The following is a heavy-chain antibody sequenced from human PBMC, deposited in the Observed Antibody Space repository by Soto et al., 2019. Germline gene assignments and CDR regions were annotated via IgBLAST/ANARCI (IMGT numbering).Heavy chain of an antibody. CDR2: ISSSSSTI. V-gene: IGHV3-48*02. CDR1: GFTFSSYS. CDR3: ARADRWIQLWYALGPFDY. Sequence: EVQLVESGGGLVQPGGSLRLSCAASGFTFSSYSMNWVRQAPGKGLEWVSYISSSSSTIYYADSVKGRFTISRDNAKNSLYLQMNSLRDEDTAVYYCARADRWIQLWYALGPFDYWGQGTLVTVSS. D-gene: IGHD5-18*01. J-gene: IGHJ4*02.